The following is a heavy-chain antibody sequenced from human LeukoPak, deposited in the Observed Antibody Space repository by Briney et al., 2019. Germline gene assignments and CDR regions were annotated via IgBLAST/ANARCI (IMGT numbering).Heavy chain of an antibody. CDR3: ARVRYSGYDYPSGMDV. V-gene: IGHV3-21*01. CDR2: ISSSSSYI. CDR1: GFTFSSYS. J-gene: IGHJ6*02. D-gene: IGHD5-12*01. Sequence: GGSLRLSCAASGFTFSSYSMNWVRQASGEGLEWVSSISSSSSYIYYADSVKGRFTISRDNAKNSLYLQMNSLRAEDTAVYYCARVRYSGYDYPSGMDVWGQGTTVTVSS.